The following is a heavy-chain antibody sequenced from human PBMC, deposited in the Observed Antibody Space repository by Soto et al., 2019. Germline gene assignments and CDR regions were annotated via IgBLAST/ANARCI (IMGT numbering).Heavy chain of an antibody. CDR2: INPTDGTT. V-gene: IGHV1-46*01. D-gene: IGHD1-26*01. CDR1: GYPFTSYY. Sequence: QVQLVQSEAELRKPGPSVKVSCKTSGYPFTSYYMNWVRQAPGQGLEWMGVINPTDGTTPFALKFHGRLTMTRDTSTSTVYMGLSSLRFDDTAVYSCASCGSGGIYGDNWGQGTLVAFSS. CDR3: ASCGSGGIYGDN. J-gene: IGHJ4*02.